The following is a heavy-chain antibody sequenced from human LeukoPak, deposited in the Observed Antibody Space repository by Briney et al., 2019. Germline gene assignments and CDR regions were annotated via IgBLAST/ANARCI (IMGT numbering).Heavy chain of an antibody. D-gene: IGHD3-22*01. CDR1: GFTFVNYA. V-gene: IGHV3-23*01. J-gene: IGHJ4*02. CDR2: ISGNGGTT. Sequence: PGGSLRLSWAASGFTFVNYAMSWVRQAPGKGLEWVSVISGNGGTTYYADSVKGRFSISRDNSKNTLILQMNSLRAEDTAVYYCAKGTYYYDSSGYYYGPTFDNWGQGTLVTVSA. CDR3: AKGTYYYDSSGYYYGPTFDN.